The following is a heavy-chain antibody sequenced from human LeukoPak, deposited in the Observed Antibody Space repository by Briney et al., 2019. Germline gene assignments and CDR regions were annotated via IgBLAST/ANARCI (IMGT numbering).Heavy chain of an antibody. V-gene: IGHV4-59*01. CDR1: GGSISSYY. CDR3: ARSRYGNTNTNYYMDV. CDR2: IHYSGST. D-gene: IGHD2-2*01. J-gene: IGHJ6*03. Sequence: SETLSLTCTVSGGSISSYYWSWIRQPAGKGLEWIGYIHYSGSTNYNPSLKSRVTISVDTSRNQFSLKLSSVTAADTAVYYCARSRYGNTNTNYYMDVWGKGTSVTVSS.